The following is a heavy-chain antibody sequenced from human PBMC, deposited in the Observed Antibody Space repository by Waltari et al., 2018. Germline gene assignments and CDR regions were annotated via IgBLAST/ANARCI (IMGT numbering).Heavy chain of an antibody. V-gene: IGHV3-74*01. CDR1: GFSFRRYW. CDR3: WQQRSAAGPDI. D-gene: IGHD6-13*01. CDR2: INSDGSST. J-gene: IGHJ3*02. Sequence: EVQLVESGGGLVQPGGSLRLSCAASGFSFRRYWMHWVRQAPGKGLVWVSRINSDGSSTSYADSVKGRFTISRDNAKNTLHLQMNSLRAEDTAVYYCWQQRSAAGPDIWGQGTMVTVSS.